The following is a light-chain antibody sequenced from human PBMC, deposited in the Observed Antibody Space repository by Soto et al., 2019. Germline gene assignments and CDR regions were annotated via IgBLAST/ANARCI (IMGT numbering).Light chain of an antibody. J-gene: IGLJ1*01. V-gene: IGLV2-8*01. CDR2: EVY. CDR1: SSDVGGYDY. CDR3: SSYAGYHTFV. Sequence: QSALTQPPSASGSPGQSVTISCTGTSSDVGGYDYVSWYQQHPGKAPKLLIYEVYKRPSGVPDRFSGSRSGNTASLTVSGVHAEDEADYFCSSYAGYHTFVFGPGTKLTVL.